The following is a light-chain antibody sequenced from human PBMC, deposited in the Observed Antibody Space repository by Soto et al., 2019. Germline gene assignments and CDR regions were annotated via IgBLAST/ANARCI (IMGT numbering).Light chain of an antibody. Sequence: EVVLTQSPDTVSLSPGERATLSCRASQSVGSSYLAWYQHKPGQAPRLLIYGATSRATGIQDRFSGSGSGTEFTLTIRRLEPEDFAVYFCKQYNYLITCGQGTRLEIK. CDR2: GAT. CDR1: QSVGSSY. CDR3: KQYNYLIT. J-gene: IGKJ5*01. V-gene: IGKV3-20*01.